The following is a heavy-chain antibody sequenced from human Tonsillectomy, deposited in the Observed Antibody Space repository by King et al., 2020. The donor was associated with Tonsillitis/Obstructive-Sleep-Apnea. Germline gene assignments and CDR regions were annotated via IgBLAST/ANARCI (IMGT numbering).Heavy chain of an antibody. CDR3: ARHARYGSSTSCFQVPSAP. Sequence: QLVQSGAEVKKPGESLKISCKGSGYSFTSYWIGWVRQMPGKGLEWMGIIYPGDSDTRYSPSFQGQVTISADKSISTAYLQWSSLKASDTAMYYCARHARYGSSTSCFQVPSAPGGQGTLVTVSS. V-gene: IGHV5-51*01. CDR1: GYSFTSYW. J-gene: IGHJ5*02. CDR2: IYPGDSDT. D-gene: IGHD2-2*01.